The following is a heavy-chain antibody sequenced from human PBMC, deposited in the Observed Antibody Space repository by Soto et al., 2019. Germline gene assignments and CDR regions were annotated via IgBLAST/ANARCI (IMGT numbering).Heavy chain of an antibody. Sequence: EVVLLESGGGLVQPGGSLRLSCEVSGFAFSFYSMSWVRQAPGKGLEWVASISGNGGTTYYAASGKGRFTFSRDNSKNTLYLQMNNLRGEDTAVYYCAKDRGGFTNGWEFFDSWGRGNLVTVSS. V-gene: IGHV3-23*01. D-gene: IGHD3-10*01. J-gene: IGHJ4*02. CDR1: GFAFSFYS. CDR3: AKDRGGFTNGWEFFDS. CDR2: ISGNGGTT.